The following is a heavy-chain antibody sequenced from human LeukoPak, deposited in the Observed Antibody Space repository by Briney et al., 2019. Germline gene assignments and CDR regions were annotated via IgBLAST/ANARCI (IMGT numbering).Heavy chain of an antibody. J-gene: IGHJ4*02. V-gene: IGHV4-34*01. D-gene: IGHD3-16*01. CDR1: GGSFSGYY. CDR2: INHSGST. Sequence: SETLSLTCAVYGGSFSGYYWSWIRQPPGKGLEWIGEINHSGSTNYNPSLKSRVTISVDTSKNQFSLKLSSVTAADTAVYYCARHASGVGDIDYWGQGTLVTVSS. CDR3: ARHASGVGDIDY.